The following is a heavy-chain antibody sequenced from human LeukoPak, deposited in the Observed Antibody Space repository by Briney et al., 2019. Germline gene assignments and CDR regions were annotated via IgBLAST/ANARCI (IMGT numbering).Heavy chain of an antibody. V-gene: IGHV3-23*01. J-gene: IGHJ4*02. CDR1: GFTFRTYA. CDR2: ISNRGHGT. D-gene: IGHD3-9*01. CDR3: ARARGGGDDILTGYYSDF. Sequence: GGSLRLSCTASGFTFRTYAMSWVRQAPGKGLEWVSAISNRGHGTYYADSVKGRFTISRDNSKNTLFLQINTLRAEDTAVYYCARARGGGDDILTGYYSDFWGQGTLVTVSS.